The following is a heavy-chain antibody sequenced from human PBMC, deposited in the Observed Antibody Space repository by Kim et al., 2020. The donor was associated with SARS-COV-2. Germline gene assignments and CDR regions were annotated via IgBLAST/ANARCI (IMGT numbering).Heavy chain of an antibody. CDR3: AKDIGYSSTSGAYGSNG. D-gene: IGHD3-10*01. V-gene: IGHV3-9*01. CDR2: ISWNSGSI. Sequence: GGSLRLSCAASGFTFDDYAMHGVRQAPGKGLEWVSGISWNSGSIGYADSVKGRFTISRDNAKNSLYLQMNSLRAEDTALYYCAKDIGYSSTSGAYGSNG. J-gene: IGHJ6*01. CDR1: GFTFDDYA.